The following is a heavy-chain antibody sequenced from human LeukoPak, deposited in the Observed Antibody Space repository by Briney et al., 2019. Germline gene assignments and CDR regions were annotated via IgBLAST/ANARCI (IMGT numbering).Heavy chain of an antibody. CDR1: GFTVSDAW. D-gene: IGHD1-26*01. V-gene: IGHV3-15*01. Sequence: GGSLRLSCAASGFTVSDAWMNWVRQVPGKGLEWIGLFKSKTNGGTTDYAAPVKGRFTMTRDDSKNTLYLQMNSLKTEDTAMYYCTTEYSGSFSNWGQGILVTVSS. CDR2: FKSKTNGGTT. J-gene: IGHJ4*02. CDR3: TTEYSGSFSN.